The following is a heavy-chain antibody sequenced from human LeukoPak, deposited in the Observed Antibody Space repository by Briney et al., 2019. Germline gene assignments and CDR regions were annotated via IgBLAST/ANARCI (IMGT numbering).Heavy chain of an antibody. Sequence: GASVKVSCKVSGYTLTELSMHWVRQAPGKGLEWMGGFDPEDGETIYAQKFQGRVTMTEDTSTDTAYMELSSLRSEDTAVYYCATDKTYYYDSSGYVWAFDIWGQGTMVTVSS. CDR3: ATDKTYYYDSSGYVWAFDI. J-gene: IGHJ3*02. D-gene: IGHD3-22*01. V-gene: IGHV1-24*01. CDR1: GYTLTELS. CDR2: FDPEDGET.